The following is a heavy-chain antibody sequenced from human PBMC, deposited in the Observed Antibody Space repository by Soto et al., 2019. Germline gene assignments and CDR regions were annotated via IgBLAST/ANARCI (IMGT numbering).Heavy chain of an antibody. CDR2: IWYDGSNK. CDR1: GFTFSSYG. D-gene: IGHD4-17*01. J-gene: IGHJ4*02. Sequence: QVQLVESGGGVVQPGRSLRLSCAASGFTFSSYGMHWVRQAPGKGLEWVAVIWYDGSNKYYADSVKGRFTISRDNSENTLYLQMNSLRAEDTAVYYCARGGGYGDVDYWGQGTLVTVSS. V-gene: IGHV3-33*01. CDR3: ARGGGYGDVDY.